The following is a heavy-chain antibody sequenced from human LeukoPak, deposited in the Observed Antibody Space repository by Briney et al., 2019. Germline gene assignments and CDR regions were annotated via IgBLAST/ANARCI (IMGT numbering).Heavy chain of an antibody. J-gene: IGHJ4*02. Sequence: GGSLRLSCAASGFTVSGNYMSWVRQAPGKGLEWVSVIYSGGSTYYADSVKGRFTISRDNSKNTLYLQMNSLRAEDTAVYYCARDYYDSSGAGSLWGQGTLVTVSS. CDR2: IYSGGST. CDR3: ARDYYDSSGAGSL. D-gene: IGHD3-22*01. V-gene: IGHV3-66*02. CDR1: GFTVSGNY.